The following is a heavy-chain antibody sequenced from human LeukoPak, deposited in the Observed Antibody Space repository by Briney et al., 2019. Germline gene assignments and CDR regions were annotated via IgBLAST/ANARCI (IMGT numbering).Heavy chain of an antibody. CDR2: ISSSGSTI. CDR1: GFTFSSYE. CDR3: ARVNDSSGYYYSFDY. J-gene: IGHJ4*02. D-gene: IGHD3-22*01. Sequence: GGSLRLSCAASGFTFSSYEMNWVRQAPGKGLEWVSYISSSGSTIYYANSVKGRFTISRDNAKNSLYLQMNSLRAEDTAVYYCARVNDSSGYYYSFDYWGQGTLVTVSS. V-gene: IGHV3-48*03.